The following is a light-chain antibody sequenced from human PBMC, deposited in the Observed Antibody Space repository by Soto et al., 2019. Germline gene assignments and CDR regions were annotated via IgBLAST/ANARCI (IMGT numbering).Light chain of an antibody. CDR2: AAS. J-gene: IGKJ4*01. CDR1: QGIRND. Sequence: AVQVTEAPSSLSASVQDRVNSTCVASQGIRNDLGWYQQKPGKAPKLLIYAASSLQSGVPSRFSGSGSGTDFTLTISSLQPEDFATYYCLQDYNYPLTFGGGTKVDIK. CDR3: LQDYNYPLT. V-gene: IGKV1-6*01.